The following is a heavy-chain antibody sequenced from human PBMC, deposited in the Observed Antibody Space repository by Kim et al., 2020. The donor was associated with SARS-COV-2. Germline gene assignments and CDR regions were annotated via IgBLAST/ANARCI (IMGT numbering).Heavy chain of an antibody. J-gene: IGHJ1*01. D-gene: IGHD3-10*01. CDR2: ISYDGSNK. CDR3: AKEGVWFGETFQH. Sequence: GGSLRLSCAASGFTFSSYGMHWVRQAPGKGLEWVAVISYDGSNKYYADSVKGRFTISRDNSKNTLYLQMNSLRAEDTAVYYCAKEGVWFGETFQHWGQGTLVTVSS. V-gene: IGHV3-30*18. CDR1: GFTFSSYG.